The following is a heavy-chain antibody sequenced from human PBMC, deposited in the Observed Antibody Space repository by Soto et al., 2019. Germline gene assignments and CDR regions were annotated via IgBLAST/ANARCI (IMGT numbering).Heavy chain of an antibody. D-gene: IGHD2-2*02. CDR2: MNQDGSQI. CDR3: ARDRGPNTPDY. CDR1: GFTFSNYW. J-gene: IGHJ4*02. Sequence: EVQVVESGGGLVQPGGSLRLSCAVSGFTFSNYWMTWVRQAPGTGLEWVAYMNQDGSQIYYVDSLRGRFTISRDNAKNSLYRQMNSLRVDDTAVYYCARDRGPNTPDYWGQGTLVTVSS. V-gene: IGHV3-7*01.